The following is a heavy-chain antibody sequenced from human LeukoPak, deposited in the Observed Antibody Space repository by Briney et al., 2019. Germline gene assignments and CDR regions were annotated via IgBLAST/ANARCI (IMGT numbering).Heavy chain of an antibody. CDR3: AKSLDSSSGWYGPDY. D-gene: IGHD6-19*01. CDR2: ISGSGDST. Sequence: GGSLRLSCAASAFTFSTYGMSWVRQAPGKELEWVSAISGSGDSTYYADSVKARFTISRDNSKNTLYLQMNSLRAEDTAVYYCAKSLDSSSGWYGPDYWGQGTLVTVSS. CDR1: AFTFSTYG. J-gene: IGHJ4*02. V-gene: IGHV3-23*01.